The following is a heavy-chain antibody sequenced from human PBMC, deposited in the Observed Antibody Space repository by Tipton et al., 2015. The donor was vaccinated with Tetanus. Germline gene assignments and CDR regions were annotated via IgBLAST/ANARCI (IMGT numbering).Heavy chain of an antibody. J-gene: IGHJ4*02. CDR3: AKDPLVGATDY. CDR1: GFTFSNYA. V-gene: IGHV3-23*01. Sequence: SLRLSCAATGFTFSNYAMAWVRQAPGKGLESVSAISGSGGRTYYADSVKGRFTISRDNSKNTLYLQMNSLRAEDTAVYYCAKDPLVGATDYWGQGTLVTVSS. CDR2: ISGSGGRT. D-gene: IGHD1-26*01.